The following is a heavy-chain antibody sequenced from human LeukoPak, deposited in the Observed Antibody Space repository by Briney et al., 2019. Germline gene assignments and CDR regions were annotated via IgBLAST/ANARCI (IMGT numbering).Heavy chain of an antibody. CDR3: ARGPSPSIAAVDY. V-gene: IGHV1-8*01. CDR1: GYTFTSYD. D-gene: IGHD6-13*01. CDR2: MNPNSGNT. Sequence: ASVEVSCKASGYTFTSYDINWVRQATGQGLEWMGWMNPNSGNTGYAQKFQGRVTMTRNTSISTAYMELSSLRSEDTAVYYCARGPSPSIAAVDYWGQGTLVTVSS. J-gene: IGHJ4*02.